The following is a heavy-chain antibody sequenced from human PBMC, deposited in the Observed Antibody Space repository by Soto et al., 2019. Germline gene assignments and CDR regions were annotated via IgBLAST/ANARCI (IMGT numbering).Heavy chain of an antibody. V-gene: IGHV3-23*01. Sequence: PGGSLRPSCAASGFTFSSYAMSWVRQAPGKGLEWVSAISGSGGSTYYADSVKGRFTISRDNSKNTLYLQMNSLRAEDTAVYYCAKPQYSYGYIPFDYWGQGTLVTVSS. D-gene: IGHD5-18*01. CDR3: AKPQYSYGYIPFDY. CDR2: ISGSGGST. CDR1: GFTFSSYA. J-gene: IGHJ4*02.